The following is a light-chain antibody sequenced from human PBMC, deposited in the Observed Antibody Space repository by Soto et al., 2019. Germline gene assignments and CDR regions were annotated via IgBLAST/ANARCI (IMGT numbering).Light chain of an antibody. CDR2: GNS. V-gene: IGLV1-40*01. CDR3: LSYDSSLSGYV. CDR1: SSNIGAGYD. J-gene: IGLJ1*01. Sequence: QSVLTQPPSVSGAPGQRVTISCTGSSSNIGAGYDVHWYQQLPGTAPKLLIYGNSNRPSGVPDRFSGSNSGTSASLAITGLQAEDEADYYGLSYDSSLSGYVFGTGTKVTVL.